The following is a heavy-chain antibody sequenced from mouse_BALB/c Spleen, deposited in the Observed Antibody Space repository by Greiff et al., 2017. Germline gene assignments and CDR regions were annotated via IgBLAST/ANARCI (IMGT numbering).Heavy chain of an antibody. Sequence: VQLQQSGAELAKPGASVKMSCKASGYTFTSYWMHWVKQRPGQGLEWIGYINPSTGYTEYNQKFKDKATLTADKSSSTAYMQLSSLTSEDSAVYYCASGGAMRSYFDVWGAGTTVTVSS. D-gene: IGHD2-3*01. CDR2: INPSTGYT. J-gene: IGHJ1*01. V-gene: IGHV1-7*01. CDR1: GYTFTSYW. CDR3: ASGGAMRSYFDV.